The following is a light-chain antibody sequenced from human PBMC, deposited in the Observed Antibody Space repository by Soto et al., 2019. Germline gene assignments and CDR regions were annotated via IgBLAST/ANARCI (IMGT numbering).Light chain of an antibody. V-gene: IGKV3-11*01. J-gene: IGKJ2*01. CDR3: QQRNTWPET. Sequence: EIVLTQSPATLSLSPGERATLSCRASQSVNSHLAWYQQKPGQAPRLLIFDTSNRAAGIPVRFSGSGSGTDFTLTISRLEPEDVAIYYCQQRNTWPETFGQGTKLEIK. CDR1: QSVNSH. CDR2: DTS.